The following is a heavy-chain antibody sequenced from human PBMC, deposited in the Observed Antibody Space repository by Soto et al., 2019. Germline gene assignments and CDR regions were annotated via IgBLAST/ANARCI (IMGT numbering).Heavy chain of an antibody. CDR2: ISGSGGST. J-gene: IGHJ3*01. D-gene: IGHD6-13*01. Sequence: EVQLLESGGGLVQPGGSLRLSCAASGFTFSSYAMSWVRQAPGKGLEWVSAISGSGGSTYYADSVKGRFTVSRDNSKNPLYLQMTSLRAEDTAVYYCAKDATGIAAAGTLRDLWGQGTMVTVSS. CDR3: AKDATGIAAAGTLRDL. V-gene: IGHV3-23*01. CDR1: GFTFSSYA.